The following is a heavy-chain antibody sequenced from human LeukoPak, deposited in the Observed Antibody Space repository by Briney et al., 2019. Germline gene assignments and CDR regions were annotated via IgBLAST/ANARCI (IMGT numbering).Heavy chain of an antibody. J-gene: IGHJ3*02. CDR1: GFTFSSYG. V-gene: IGHV3-48*02. Sequence: QPGGSLRLSCAASGFTFSSYGMNCVRQAPGKGLEWVSYLSSGNTMYYADSVKGRFTISRDNAKNSLFLQMISLRDEDTAVYYCARYEVGAFDIWGQGTMVTVSS. D-gene: IGHD1-26*01. CDR3: ARYEVGAFDI. CDR2: LSSGNTM.